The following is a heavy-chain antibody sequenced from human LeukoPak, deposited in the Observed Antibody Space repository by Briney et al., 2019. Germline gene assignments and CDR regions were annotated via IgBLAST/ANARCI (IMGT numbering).Heavy chain of an antibody. D-gene: IGHD4-23*01. V-gene: IGHV1-69*05. CDR3: ARGTTTVENWFDP. J-gene: IGHJ5*02. Sequence: GASVKVSCKASGGTFSSYAISWVRQAPGQGLGWMGGIIPIFGTANYAQKFQGRVTITTDESTSTAYMELSSLRSEDTAVYYCARGTTTVENWFDPWGQGTLVTVSS. CDR1: GGTFSSYA. CDR2: IIPIFGTA.